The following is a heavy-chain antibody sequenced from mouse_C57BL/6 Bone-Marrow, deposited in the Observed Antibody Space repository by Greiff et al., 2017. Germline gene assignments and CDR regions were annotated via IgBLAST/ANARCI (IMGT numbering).Heavy chain of an antibody. V-gene: IGHV1-64*01. J-gene: IGHJ4*01. CDR1: GYTFTNYW. D-gene: IGHD2-4*01. CDR2: IHPNGGSP. CDR3: AGSYEYDDCTMNY. Sequence: QVQLQQPGAELVKPGASVKLSCKASGYTFTNYWMHWVKQRPGQGLEWIGMIHPNGGSPDYNEKFKSEATLSVDKSSRTAYMEPSSLASEDSAVYYCAGSYEYDDCTMNYGGRGTAVTVTS.